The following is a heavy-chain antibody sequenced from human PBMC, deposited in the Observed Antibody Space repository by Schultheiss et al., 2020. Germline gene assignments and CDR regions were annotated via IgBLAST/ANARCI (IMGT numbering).Heavy chain of an antibody. Sequence: SGPTLVKPTQTLTLTCTFSGFSLSSSGVGVGWIRQPPGKALEWLALIYWDDDKRYSPSLKSRLTITKDTSKNQVVLTMTYMDPLDTATYYCAHTPDVDTAMVYFDYWGQGTLVTVSS. CDR3: AHTPDVDTAMVYFDY. CDR2: IYWDDDK. V-gene: IGHV2-5*02. J-gene: IGHJ4*02. CDR1: GFSLSSSGVG. D-gene: IGHD5-18*01.